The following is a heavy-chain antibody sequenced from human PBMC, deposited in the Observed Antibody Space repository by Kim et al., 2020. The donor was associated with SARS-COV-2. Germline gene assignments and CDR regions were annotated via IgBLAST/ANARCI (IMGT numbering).Heavy chain of an antibody. V-gene: IGHV4-34*01. CDR3: ARATIVGAPRYYFDY. J-gene: IGHJ4*02. CDR1: GGSFSGYY. CDR2: INHSGST. Sequence: SETLSLTCAVYGGSFSGYYWSWIRQPPGKGLEWIGEINHSGSTNYNPSLKSRVTISVDTSKNQFSLKLSSVTAADTAVYYCARATIVGAPRYYFDYWGQGTLVTVSS. D-gene: IGHD1-26*01.